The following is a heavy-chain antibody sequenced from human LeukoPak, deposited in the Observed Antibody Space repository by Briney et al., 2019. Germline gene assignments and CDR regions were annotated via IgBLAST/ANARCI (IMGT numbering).Heavy chain of an antibody. CDR3: ARALGSGTGDL. J-gene: IGHJ5*02. Sequence: PGGSLRLSCAASGFTFSAHWMSWVRQPPGKGLEWVANIKQDASEKYYVDSVKGRFTISRDNAKNSLFLQMNSLRAEDTGVYYCARALGSGTGDLWGQGTLVTVSS. CDR1: GFTFSAHW. CDR2: IKQDASEK. D-gene: IGHD2-8*02. V-gene: IGHV3-7*01.